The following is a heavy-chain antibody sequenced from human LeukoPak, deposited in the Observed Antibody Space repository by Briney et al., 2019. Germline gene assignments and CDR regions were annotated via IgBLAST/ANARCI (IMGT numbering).Heavy chain of an antibody. CDR3: ASSCGGDCYSEVTNAFDI. CDR2: IYYSGST. V-gene: IGHV4-59*12. Sequence: SETLSLTCTVSGGSISSYYWSWIRQPPGKGLEWIGYIYYSGSTNYNPSLKSRVTISVDTSKNQFSLKLSSVTAADTAVYYCASSCGGDCYSEVTNAFDIWGQGTMVTVSS. J-gene: IGHJ3*02. D-gene: IGHD2-21*02. CDR1: GGSISSYY.